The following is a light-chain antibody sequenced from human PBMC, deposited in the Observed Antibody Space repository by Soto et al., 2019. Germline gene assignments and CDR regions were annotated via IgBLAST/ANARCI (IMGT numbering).Light chain of an antibody. CDR2: GAS. CDR3: QQYDNLPSLT. CDR1: RTINTY. Sequence: DVRMTQSPSSLSASVGDTITITCRASRTINTYLNWFQQKPGEPPRLLIYGASTLHDGVPSRFSGSGSGADFTFTISSLQPEDIATYYCQQYDNLPSLTFGGGTKVDIK. J-gene: IGKJ4*01. V-gene: IGKV1-33*01.